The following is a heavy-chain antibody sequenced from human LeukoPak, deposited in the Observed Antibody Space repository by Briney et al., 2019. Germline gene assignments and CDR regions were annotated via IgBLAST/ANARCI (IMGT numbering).Heavy chain of an antibody. Sequence: PGGSLRLSCAASGFSFRSYWMYWVRHAPGKGLVWVSRIGAAVNSATYADFVKGRFTISRDNAKNTLYLQMNSLRAEDTAVYYCARELPFDYWGQGTLVTVSS. V-gene: IGHV3-74*01. CDR3: ARELPFDY. CDR1: GFSFRSYW. J-gene: IGHJ4*02. CDR2: IGAAVNSA.